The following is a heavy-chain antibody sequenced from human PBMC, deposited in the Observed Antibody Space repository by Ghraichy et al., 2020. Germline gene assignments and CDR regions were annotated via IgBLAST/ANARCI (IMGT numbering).Heavy chain of an antibody. V-gene: IGHV3-48*01. Sequence: GGSLRLSCAASGFTISGYSMNWVRQAPEKGPEWVSYISSSSNNIYYGDSVKGRFTISRDNAKNSLFLQMNSLRAEDTAVYYCAREPDYSYGMDVWGQGTTVTVSS. J-gene: IGHJ6*02. CDR3: AREPDYSYGMDV. CDR2: ISSSSNNI. CDR1: GFTISGYS.